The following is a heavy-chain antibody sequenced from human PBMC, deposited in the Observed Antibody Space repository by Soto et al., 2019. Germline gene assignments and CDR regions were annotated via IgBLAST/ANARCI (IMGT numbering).Heavy chain of an antibody. CDR1: GGSISSYY. D-gene: IGHD6-13*01. CDR3: ARGMNPQDY. CDR2: IYYSGST. J-gene: IGHJ4*02. Sequence: SETLSLTCTVSGGSISSYYWSWIRQPPGKGLEWIGYIYYSGSTNYNPSLKSRVTMAIDTSKNQFSLSLASVAAADTAMYYCARGMNPQDYWGQGTLVTVSS. V-gene: IGHV4-59*12.